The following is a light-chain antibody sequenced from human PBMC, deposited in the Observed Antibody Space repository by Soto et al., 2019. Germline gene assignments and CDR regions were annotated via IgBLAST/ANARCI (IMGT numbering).Light chain of an antibody. Sequence: SVLTQPAPVSGSPGQSITISCTGTSSDVGSYNLVSWYQQHPGKAPKLMIYEGSKRPSGVSNRFSGSKSGNTASLTISGLQAEDEADYYCCSYAGSSTFVFGTGTKATVL. CDR2: EGS. CDR3: CSYAGSSTFV. J-gene: IGLJ1*01. V-gene: IGLV2-23*03. CDR1: SSDVGSYNL.